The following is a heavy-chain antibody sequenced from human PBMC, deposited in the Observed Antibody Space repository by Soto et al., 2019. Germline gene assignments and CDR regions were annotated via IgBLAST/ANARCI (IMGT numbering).Heavy chain of an antibody. CDR1: GFTFSSYA. Sequence: GGSLRLSCAASGFTFSSYAMHWVRQAPGKGLEWVAVISYDGSNKYYADSVKGRFTISRDNSKNTLYLQMNSLRAEDTAVYYCARAKYCSGGSCYDYGMDVWGQGTTVTVSS. CDR2: ISYDGSNK. V-gene: IGHV3-30-3*01. CDR3: ARAKYCSGGSCYDYGMDV. D-gene: IGHD2-15*01. J-gene: IGHJ6*02.